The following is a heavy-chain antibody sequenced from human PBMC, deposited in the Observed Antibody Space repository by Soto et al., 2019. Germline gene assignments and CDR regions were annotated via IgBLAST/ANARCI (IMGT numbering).Heavy chain of an antibody. J-gene: IGHJ4*02. CDR1: GGSINSYS. Sequence: SETLSLTCTVSGGSINSYSWRWIRQPPGKGLEWIGYIYDSGNTNYSPSLKSRVAISVDTSENQFSLKLNSVTAADTAVYFCAREPRQGDRIYYFDCWGQGTLVTVS. CDR2: IYDSGNT. V-gene: IGHV4-59*01. CDR3: AREPRQGDRIYYFDC. D-gene: IGHD2-21*02.